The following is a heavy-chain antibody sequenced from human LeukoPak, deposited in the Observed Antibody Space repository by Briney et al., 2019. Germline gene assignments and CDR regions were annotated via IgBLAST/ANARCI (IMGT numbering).Heavy chain of an antibody. V-gene: IGHV5-51*01. D-gene: IGHD1-26*01. CDR2: IYPGDSDT. CDR3: ARYGKMGATRSYFDY. J-gene: IGHJ4*02. Sequence: GESLKISCKGSGYSFPTYWIGWVRQLPGKGLEWMGIIYPGDSDTRYSPFFQGQVTISADKSISTAYLQWNSLKAPDTAMYYCARYGKMGATRSYFDYWGQGTPATVSS. CDR1: GYSFPTYW.